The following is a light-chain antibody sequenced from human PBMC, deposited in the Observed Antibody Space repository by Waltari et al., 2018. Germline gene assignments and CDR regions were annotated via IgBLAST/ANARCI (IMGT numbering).Light chain of an antibody. V-gene: IGLV2-14*03. CDR1: NSDVGDFDF. Sequence: QSALTQPASVSGSPGQSITISCTGTNSDVGDFDFVSWYQQHTGEAPKLLIYDVSNRPSGVSHRFSGSKSGNTASLTISGLQAEDEADYYCSSYTASRALEVLFGGGTKLTVL. CDR2: DVS. J-gene: IGLJ2*01. CDR3: SSYTASRALEVL.